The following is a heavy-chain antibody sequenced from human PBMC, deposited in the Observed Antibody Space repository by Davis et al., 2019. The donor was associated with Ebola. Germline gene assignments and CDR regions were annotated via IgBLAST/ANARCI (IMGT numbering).Heavy chain of an antibody. V-gene: IGHV3-7*01. Sequence: GGSLRLSCAASGFIFSNYWMSWVRQAPGKGPEWVAIIKPDEGEKYYVDSVKGRFTISRDNAKNTLYLQMNSLRAEDTAVYYCARDRYYTIDVWGQGTTVTVSS. CDR1: GFIFSNYW. CDR2: IKPDEGEK. D-gene: IGHD3-10*01. CDR3: ARDRYYTIDV. J-gene: IGHJ6*02.